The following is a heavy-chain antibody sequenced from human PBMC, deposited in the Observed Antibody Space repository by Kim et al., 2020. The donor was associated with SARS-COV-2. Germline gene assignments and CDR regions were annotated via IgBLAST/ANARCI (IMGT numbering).Heavy chain of an antibody. CDR3: AMGSSSWPQFDY. V-gene: IGHV3-43*01. CDR1: GFTFDDYT. J-gene: IGHJ4*02. CDR2: ISWDGGST. Sequence: GGSLRISCAASGFTFDDYTMHWVRQAPGKGLEWVSLISWDGGSTYYADSVKGRFTISRDNSKNSLYLQMNSLRTEDTALYYCAMGSSSWPQFDYWGQGTLVTVSS. D-gene: IGHD6-13*01.